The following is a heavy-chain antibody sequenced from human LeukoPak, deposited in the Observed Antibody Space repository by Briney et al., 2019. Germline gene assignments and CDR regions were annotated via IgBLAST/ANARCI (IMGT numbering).Heavy chain of an antibody. CDR3: ARMDTAMARWNYYYYYGMDV. Sequence: GESLKISCKSSGYSLATYWIGWVRQMPGKGLEWMGIMYAGDSHPRYSPSFQGQVTISVDKSINTAYLQWSSLRASDTAMYYCARMDTAMARWNYYYYYGMDVWGQGTTVTVSS. CDR2: MYAGDSHP. J-gene: IGHJ6*02. CDR1: GYSLATYW. D-gene: IGHD5-18*01. V-gene: IGHV5-51*01.